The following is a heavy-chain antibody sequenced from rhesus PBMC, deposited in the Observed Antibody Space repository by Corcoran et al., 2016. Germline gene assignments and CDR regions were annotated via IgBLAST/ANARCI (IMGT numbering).Heavy chain of an antibody. CDR1: GYSISSGYG. CDR2: SGGVSGST. CDR3: ARDLPLPGY. D-gene: IGHD5-12*01. V-gene: IGHV4-127*01. Sequence: QVQLQESGPGLVKPSETLSLTCAVSGYSISSGYGWSWFRQPPGKGLDWIGFSGGVSGSTNYNPSLKSLVTISKDTSKNQFSLKLSSVTAADTAVYYCARDLPLPGYWGQGVLVTVSS. J-gene: IGHJ4*01.